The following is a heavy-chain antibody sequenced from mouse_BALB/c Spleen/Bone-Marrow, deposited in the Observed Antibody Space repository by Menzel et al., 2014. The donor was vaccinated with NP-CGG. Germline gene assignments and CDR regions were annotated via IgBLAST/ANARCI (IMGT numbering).Heavy chain of an antibody. CDR1: GFSLTSYG. V-gene: IGHV2-9*02. CDR3: ARVIRYESYFDY. J-gene: IGHJ2*01. Sequence: VMLVESGPGLVAPSQSLSITCTISGFSLTSYGVHWVRQPPGKGLEWLGVIWAGGSANYNSALMSRLSISKDNSKSQVFLKMNSLQTDDTAMYYCARVIRYESYFDYWGQGTTLTVSS. D-gene: IGHD2-14*01. CDR2: IWAGGSA.